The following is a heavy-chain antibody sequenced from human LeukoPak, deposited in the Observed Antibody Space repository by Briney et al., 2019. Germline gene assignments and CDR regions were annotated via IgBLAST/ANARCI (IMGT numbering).Heavy chain of an antibody. D-gene: IGHD3-16*02. V-gene: IGHV1-69*13. Sequence: GASVKVSCKASGGTFSNYAISWVRQAPGQGLEWMGGIIPIFGAANYAQKFQGRVTITADESTSTAYMELSSLRSEDTAVYYCARDAGLRSYRYTLGYWGQGTLVTVSS. J-gene: IGHJ4*02. CDR1: GGTFSNYA. CDR3: ARDAGLRSYRYTLGY. CDR2: IIPIFGAA.